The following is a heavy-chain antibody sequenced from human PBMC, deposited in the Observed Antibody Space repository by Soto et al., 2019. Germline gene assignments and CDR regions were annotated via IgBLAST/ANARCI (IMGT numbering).Heavy chain of an antibody. D-gene: IGHD2-2*01. J-gene: IGHJ6*04. Sequence: GVSLRLSCAASGCTLSSYSMNWFRQAPGKGLEWVSSISSCSSYIYYADSVKGRFTISRDNARNSLYLQMNSLRAEDTGVYYCATDPHRSSTSCYLYYPYYGMDDRGEGXTVTVPS. CDR1: GCTLSSYS. V-gene: IGHV3-21*01. CDR2: ISSCSSYI. CDR3: ATDPHRSSTSCYLYYPYYGMDD.